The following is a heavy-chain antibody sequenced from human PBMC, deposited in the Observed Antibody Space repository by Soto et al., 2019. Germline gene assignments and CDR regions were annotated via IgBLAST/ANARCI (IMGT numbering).Heavy chain of an antibody. CDR1: GGSFSGYY. V-gene: IGHV4-34*01. D-gene: IGHD6-6*01. J-gene: IGHJ4*02. CDR2: INHSGST. Sequence: NPSETLSLTCAVYGGSFSGYYWSWIRQPPGKGLEWIGEINHSGSTNYNPSLKSRVTISVDTSKNQFSLKLSSVTAADTAVYYCARRYFSSIAARLWRFDYWGQGTLVTVSS. CDR3: ARRYFSSIAARLWRFDY.